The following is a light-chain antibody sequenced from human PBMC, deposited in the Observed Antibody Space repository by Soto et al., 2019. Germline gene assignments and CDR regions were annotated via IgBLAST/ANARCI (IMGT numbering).Light chain of an antibody. J-gene: IGKJ5*01. V-gene: IGKV2D-29*02. Sequence: DVVMTQTPLSLSVAPGQPASISCKSSQSLLHITGETFLFWYLQKPGQSPQLLIYEVSTRVSGVPDRFSGSGSGTYISREISRVETDDVGIYYCMQSTQLPPTFGQGTRL. CDR3: MQSTQLPPT. CDR2: EVS. CDR1: QSLLHITGETF.